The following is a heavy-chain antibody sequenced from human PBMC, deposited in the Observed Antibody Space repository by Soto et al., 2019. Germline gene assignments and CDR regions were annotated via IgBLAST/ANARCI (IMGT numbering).Heavy chain of an antibody. V-gene: IGHV3-33*01. Sequence: PGGSLRLSCAASGFTFSSYGMHWVRQAPGKGLEWVAVIWYDGSNKYYADSVKGRFTISRDNSKNTLHLQMNSLRAEDTAVYYCARVQSRNYDFLSAYWTHYYYYYGMDVWGQGTTVTVSS. J-gene: IGHJ6*02. CDR2: IWYDGSNK. CDR1: GFTFSSYG. CDR3: ARVQSRNYDFLSAYWTHYYYYYGMDV. D-gene: IGHD3-3*01.